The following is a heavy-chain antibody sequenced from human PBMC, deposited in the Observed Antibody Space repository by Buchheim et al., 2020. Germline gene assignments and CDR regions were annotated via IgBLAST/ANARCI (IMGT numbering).Heavy chain of an antibody. CDR2: INNSGST. D-gene: IGHD6-6*01. CDR3: ARADYFSSSSFDY. J-gene: IGHJ4*02. V-gene: IGHV4-34*01. CDR1: GGSFSGYY. Sequence: QVQLQQWGAGLLKPSETLSLTCAVYGGSFSGYYWSWIRQPPGKGLEWIGEINNSGSTNYNPSLKSRVTISVDTSKNQFSLTLNSVTAADTAVYYCARADYFSSSSFDYWGQGTL.